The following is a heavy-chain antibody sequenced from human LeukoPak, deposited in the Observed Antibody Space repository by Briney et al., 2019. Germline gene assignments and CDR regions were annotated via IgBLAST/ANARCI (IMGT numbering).Heavy chain of an antibody. V-gene: IGHV1-69*05. J-gene: IGHJ4*02. D-gene: IGHD4-17*01. Sequence: GSSVKVSCKASGGTFSSYAISWVRQAPGQGLEWMGRIIPIFGTANYAQKFQGRVTMTRDTSTSTVYMELSSLRSEDTAVYYCARANYGDYPDYWGQGTLVTVSS. CDR1: GGTFSSYA. CDR3: ARANYGDYPDY. CDR2: IIPIFGTA.